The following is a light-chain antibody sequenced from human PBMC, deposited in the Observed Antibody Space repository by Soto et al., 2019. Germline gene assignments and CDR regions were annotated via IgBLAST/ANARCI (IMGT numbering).Light chain of an antibody. CDR2: GNS. V-gene: IGLV1-40*01. Sequence: QSVLTQPPSGSGAPGQRVTISCTGSSSNIGAGYDGHWYQQLPGTAPKLLIYGNSNRPSGVPDRFSGSKSGTSASLAITGLQAEDEADYYCQSYDSSLSGIGTGTKVTVL. CDR3: QSYDSSLSG. CDR1: SSNIGAGYD. J-gene: IGLJ1*01.